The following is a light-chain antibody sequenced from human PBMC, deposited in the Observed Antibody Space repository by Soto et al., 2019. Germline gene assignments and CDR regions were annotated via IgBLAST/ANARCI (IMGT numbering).Light chain of an antibody. CDR2: AAS. CDR1: QSISRY. J-gene: IGKJ3*01. V-gene: IGKV1-39*01. CDR3: QQTSSTVFT. Sequence: DIQMTQSPSSLSASVGDRVTITCRASQSISRYLNWYQQKPGKAPKLLIYAASTLQSGVPSRFSGSGSGTDFTLTISSLQPEDFATYSCQQTSSTVFTCGPGTKVDIK.